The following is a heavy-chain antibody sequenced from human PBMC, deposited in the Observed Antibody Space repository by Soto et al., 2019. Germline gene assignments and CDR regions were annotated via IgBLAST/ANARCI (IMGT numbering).Heavy chain of an antibody. V-gene: IGHV3-30*18. Sequence: SPSCPASGFPFSRYCMHWVRQAPGKGLEWVAVISYDGSNRYYADSVKGRFTISRDNSKNTLYLQMNSLRAEDTAVYYCAKVGRITMTYWGQGTLVTVSS. D-gene: IGHD3-22*01. CDR2: ISYDGSNR. CDR1: GFPFSRYC. CDR3: AKVGRITMTY. J-gene: IGHJ4*02.